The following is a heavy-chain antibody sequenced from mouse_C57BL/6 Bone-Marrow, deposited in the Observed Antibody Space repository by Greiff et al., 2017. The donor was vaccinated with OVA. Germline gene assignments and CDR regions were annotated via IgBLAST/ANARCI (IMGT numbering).Heavy chain of an antibody. CDR1: GYTFTSYW. CDR2: IDPSDSYT. D-gene: IGHD2-2*01. V-gene: IGHV1-50*01. CDR3: ARSGGYDGNYYAMDY. J-gene: IGHJ4*01. Sequence: QVQLQQPGAELVKPGASVKLSCKASGYTFTSYWMQWVKQRPGQGLEWIGEIDPSDSYTNYNQKFTGKATLTVDTSSSTAYMQRSSLTSEDSAVYYCARSGGYDGNYYAMDYWGQGTSVTVSS.